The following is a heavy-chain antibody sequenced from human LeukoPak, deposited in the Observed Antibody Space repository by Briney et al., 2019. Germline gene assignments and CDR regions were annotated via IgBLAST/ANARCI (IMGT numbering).Heavy chain of an antibody. CDR1: GGSFSGYY. CDR3: AHKQWLTADFDY. D-gene: IGHD6-19*01. J-gene: IGHJ4*02. Sequence: SETLSLTCAVYGGSFSGYYWSWIRQPPGKGLEWIGEINHSGSTNYNPSLKSRVTISVDTSKNQFSLKLSSVTAADTAVYYCAHKQWLTADFDYWGQGTLVTVSS. CDR2: INHSGST. V-gene: IGHV4-34*01.